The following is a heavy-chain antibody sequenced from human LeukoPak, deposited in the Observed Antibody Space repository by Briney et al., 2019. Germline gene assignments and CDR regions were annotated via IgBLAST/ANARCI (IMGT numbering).Heavy chain of an antibody. J-gene: IGHJ4*02. D-gene: IGHD3-10*01. V-gene: IGHV3-30*02. CDR3: AKAPSYGSGSYHVDY. CDR1: GFTFRSYG. Sequence: GGSLRLSCAASGFTFRSYGMHWVRQAPGKGLEWVAFIRYDGSNKYYADSVKGRFTISRDNSKNTLYLQMNSLRAEDAAVYYCAKAPSYGSGSYHVDYWGQGTLVTVSS. CDR2: IRYDGSNK.